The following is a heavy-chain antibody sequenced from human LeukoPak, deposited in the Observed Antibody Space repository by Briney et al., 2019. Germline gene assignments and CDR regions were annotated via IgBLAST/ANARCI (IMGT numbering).Heavy chain of an antibody. Sequence: GGSLRLSCAASGFTVSSNYMSWVCQAPGKGLEWVSVIYSGGSTYYADSVKGRFTISRDNSKNTLYLQMNSLRAEDTAVYYCARVVPAAEYAFDIWGQGTMVTVSS. CDR3: ARVVPAAEYAFDI. V-gene: IGHV3-53*01. CDR2: IYSGGST. D-gene: IGHD2-2*01. CDR1: GFTVSSNY. J-gene: IGHJ3*02.